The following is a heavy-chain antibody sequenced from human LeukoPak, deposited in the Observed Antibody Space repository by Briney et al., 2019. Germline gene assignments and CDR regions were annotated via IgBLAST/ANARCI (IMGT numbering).Heavy chain of an antibody. CDR3: ARAFGCSGTSCHARWGYYYYAMDV. CDR2: VSYDGTNK. CDR1: ASTFSNDA. Sequence: PGGSLRLSCAASASTFSNDAIHWVRQAPGKGLEWVAVVSYDGTNKYYADSVKGRFTISRDNSKNTVYLQMSSLRAEDTAMYYCARAFGCSGTSCHARWGYYYYAMDVWGQGTTVTVSS. D-gene: IGHD2-2*01. J-gene: IGHJ6*02. V-gene: IGHV3-30-3*01.